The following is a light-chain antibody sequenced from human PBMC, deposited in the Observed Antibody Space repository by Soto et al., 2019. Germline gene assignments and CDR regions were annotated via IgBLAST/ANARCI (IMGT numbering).Light chain of an antibody. Sequence: QLTQSPSSLSASVGDTVTITCRASQGISNYLTWYQQRPGRAPKLLIYRTSTLQTGAPSRFSGGGSGTNFTLTISSLQPEDFATYYCQQVNTFLVTFGQGTRLEIK. CDR3: QQVNTFLVT. J-gene: IGKJ5*01. CDR1: QGISNY. CDR2: RTS. V-gene: IGKV1-9*01.